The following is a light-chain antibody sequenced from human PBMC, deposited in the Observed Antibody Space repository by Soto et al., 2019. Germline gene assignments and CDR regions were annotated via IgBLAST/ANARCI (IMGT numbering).Light chain of an antibody. CDR3: QHYNNWPPLT. Sequence: EIVMTQSPATLSVSAGERVTLSCRASQSVSSNLAWYQQKPGQAPRLLIYGASTRATGIPARFSGSGSGTDFTLTNSSLQSEDFAVYYCQHYNNWPPLTFGGGTKVEIK. J-gene: IGKJ4*01. CDR2: GAS. V-gene: IGKV3D-15*01. CDR1: QSVSSN.